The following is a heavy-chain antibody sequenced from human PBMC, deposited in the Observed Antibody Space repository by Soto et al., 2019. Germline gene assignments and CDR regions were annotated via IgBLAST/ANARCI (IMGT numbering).Heavy chain of an antibody. D-gene: IGHD2-15*01. V-gene: IGHV4-34*01. J-gene: IGHJ4*02. CDR3: PTVVVLAATRTSSDY. CDR2: INHSGRT. CDR1: GGSFSGYY. Sequence: SETLSLTCAVYGGSFSGYYWSWIRQPPGKGLEWIGEINHSGRTNYNPSLKSRVTISVDTSKNQFSLKLSSVTAAHTAVYYCPTVVVLAATRTSSDYWGQGTLVTVSS.